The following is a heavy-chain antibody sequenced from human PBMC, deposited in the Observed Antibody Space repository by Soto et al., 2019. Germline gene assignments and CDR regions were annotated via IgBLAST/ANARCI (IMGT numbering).Heavy chain of an antibody. CDR3: ARAVRYCSSTSCPRPYYYYGMDV. Sequence: ETRSVRSAVSGGSPRGYYWRWIRQPLGKGQEWIGEINHSGSTNYNPSLKSRVTLSVDTSKNQFYLKLSSVTAADTAVYYCARAVRYCSSTSCPRPYYYYGMDVWGQGTTVT. CDR2: INHSGST. V-gene: IGHV4-34*01. J-gene: IGHJ6*02. CDR1: GGSPRGYY. D-gene: IGHD2-2*01.